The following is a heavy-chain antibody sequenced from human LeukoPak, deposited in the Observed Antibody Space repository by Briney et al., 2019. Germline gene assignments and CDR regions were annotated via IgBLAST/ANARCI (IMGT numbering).Heavy chain of an antibody. CDR2: ISAYNGNT. J-gene: IGHJ6*03. D-gene: IGHD4-23*01. V-gene: IGHV1-18*01. Sequence: VASVKVSCKTSGYTFTTYGISWVRQAPGQGLEWMGWISAYNGNTNYAQKFQGRVTITADKSTSTAYMELSSLRSEDTAVYYCARDSFKPSRGRTTVVTPYLDVWGKGTTVTVSS. CDR3: ARDSFKPSRGRTTVVTPYLDV. CDR1: GYTFTTYG.